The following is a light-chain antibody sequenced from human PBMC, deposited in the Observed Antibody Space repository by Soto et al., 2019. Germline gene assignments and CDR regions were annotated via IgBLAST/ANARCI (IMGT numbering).Light chain of an antibody. Sequence: QSVLTQPPSASGTPGQRVTISCSGSSSNIGSSTVNWYQQLPGTAPKSLIYSNSQRPSGVPDRFSGSKSGTSASLAISGLHSENEPNYYCAAWDDTLTDYVFGTGTKVTAL. CDR2: SNS. CDR3: AAWDDTLTDYV. V-gene: IGLV1-44*01. J-gene: IGLJ1*01. CDR1: SSNIGSST.